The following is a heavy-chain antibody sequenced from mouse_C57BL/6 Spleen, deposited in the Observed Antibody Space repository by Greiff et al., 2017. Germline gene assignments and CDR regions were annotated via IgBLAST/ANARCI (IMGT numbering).Heavy chain of an antibody. Sequence: QVQLQQPGAELVKPGASVKLSCKASGYTFTSYWMHWVKQRPGQGLEWIGMIHPNSGSTNYNEKFKSKATLTEDKSSSTAYMQLSSLTSEDSAVYYCAGHYGSRAPYAMDYWGQGTSVTVSS. J-gene: IGHJ4*01. CDR3: AGHYGSRAPYAMDY. CDR1: GYTFTSYW. CDR2: IHPNSGST. D-gene: IGHD1-1*01. V-gene: IGHV1-64*01.